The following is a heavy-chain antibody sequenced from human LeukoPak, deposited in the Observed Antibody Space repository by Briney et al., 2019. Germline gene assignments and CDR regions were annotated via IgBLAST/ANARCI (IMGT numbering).Heavy chain of an antibody. V-gene: IGHV3-11*04. J-gene: IGHJ4*02. CDR1: GFIFSDYY. CDR3: ARDGGGDDDY. CDR2: ISNSGTWI. Sequence: GGSLRLSCTASGFIFSDYYMGWIRQAPGRGLEWISYISNSGTWIRYADSVKGRFIVSRDNAKKSLYLEMNSLRVEDTAVYYCARDGGGDDDYWGQGTLVTVSS. D-gene: IGHD2-21*02.